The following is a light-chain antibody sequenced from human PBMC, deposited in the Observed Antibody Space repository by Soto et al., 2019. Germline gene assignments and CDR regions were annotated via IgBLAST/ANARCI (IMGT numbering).Light chain of an antibody. Sequence: EIVLTQSPGTLSLSLGERATLSCRASQSVSSSYLAWYQQTPDQAPRLLIYGSSSRATGIPDRFSGSGSGTDFTLTISRLEPEDVAVYYCQQYGSWLTFGGGTKVEIK. CDR2: GSS. CDR1: QSVSSSY. J-gene: IGKJ4*02. CDR3: QQYGSWLT. V-gene: IGKV3-20*01.